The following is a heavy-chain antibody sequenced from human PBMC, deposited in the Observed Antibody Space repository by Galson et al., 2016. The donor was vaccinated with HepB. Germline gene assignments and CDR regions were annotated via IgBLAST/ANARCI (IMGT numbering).Heavy chain of an antibody. CDR2: ISGSGGNA. CDR3: ARARGFYDAFNM. J-gene: IGHJ3*02. Sequence: SLRLSCAASGFTFTDYAMTWVRQAPGKGLEWVALISGSGGNAYYADSVKRRFAISRNNSRGTLVLQMGSLIAEDTAMYYCARARGFYDAFNMWGQGTVVSVSS. D-gene: IGHD2/OR15-2a*01. CDR1: GFTFTDYA. V-gene: IGHV3-23*01.